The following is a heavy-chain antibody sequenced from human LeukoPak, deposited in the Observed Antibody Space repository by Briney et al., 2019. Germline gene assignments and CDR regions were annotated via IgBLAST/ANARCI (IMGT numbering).Heavy chain of an antibody. CDR1: GYTFTSYG. CDR2: ISAYNGNT. CDR3: ARLRVIPSGYCSSTSCPWFDP. V-gene: IGHV1-18*01. Sequence: GASVKVSCKASGYTFTSYGISWVRQAPGQGLEWMGWISAYNGNTNYAQKLQGRVTMTTDTSTSTAYMELRSLRSDDTAVYYCARLRVIPSGYCSSTSCPWFDPWGQGTLVTVSS. J-gene: IGHJ5*02. D-gene: IGHD2-2*01.